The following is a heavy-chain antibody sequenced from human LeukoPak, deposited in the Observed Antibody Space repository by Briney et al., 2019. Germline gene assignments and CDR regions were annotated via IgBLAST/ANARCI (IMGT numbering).Heavy chain of an antibody. Sequence: GGSLRLSCAASGLTFSSYSMNWVRQAPGKGLEWVSSISSTSSYIYYADSVKGRFTISRDNSKNTLYLQMNSLRAEDTAVYYCAKLPTGSSWNGRVDYWGQGTLVTVSS. D-gene: IGHD6-13*01. J-gene: IGHJ4*02. CDR3: AKLPTGSSWNGRVDY. V-gene: IGHV3-21*04. CDR1: GLTFSSYS. CDR2: ISSTSSYI.